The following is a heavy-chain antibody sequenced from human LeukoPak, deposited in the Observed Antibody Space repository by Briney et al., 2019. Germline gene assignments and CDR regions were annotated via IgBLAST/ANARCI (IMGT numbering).Heavy chain of an antibody. CDR2: IYHSGST. Sequence: NPSETLSLTCTVSGGSISSGGYYWSWIRQPPGKGLEWIGYIYHSGSTYYNPSLKSRVTISVDRSKNQFSLKLSSVTAADTAVYYCARDPIPPGTSDYWGQGTLVTVSS. D-gene: IGHD1/OR15-1a*01. CDR1: GGSISSGGYY. J-gene: IGHJ4*02. CDR3: ARDPIPPGTSDY. V-gene: IGHV4-30-2*01.